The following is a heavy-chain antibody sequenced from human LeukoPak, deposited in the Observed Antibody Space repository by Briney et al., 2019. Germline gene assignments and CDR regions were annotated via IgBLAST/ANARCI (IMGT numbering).Heavy chain of an antibody. CDR2: IKQDGSGS. Sequence: GGSLRLSCTASGFTFSGYWMAWVRQAPGRGLEFVAHIKQDGSGSNYVDSVKGRFTISRDNSKNSVYLQMNSLRAEDTAVYYCARHDPPWYQLLSDFDYWGQGTLATVSS. CDR3: ARHDPPWYQLLSDFDY. V-gene: IGHV3-7*05. D-gene: IGHD2-2*01. J-gene: IGHJ4*02. CDR1: GFTFSGYW.